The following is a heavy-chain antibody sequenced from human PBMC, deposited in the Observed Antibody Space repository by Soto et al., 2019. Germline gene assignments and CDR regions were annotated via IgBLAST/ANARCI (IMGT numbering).Heavy chain of an antibody. CDR1: GDTFSSYA. CDR3: ARDGSGYRSRASPMDV. Sequence: QVQLVQSGAEVKKPGSSVNVSCKASGDTFSSYAISWVRQAPGQGLEWMGGIIPIFGTANYAQKFQGRVTITADESTSTAYMELSRLRSEDTAVYYCARDGSGYRSRASPMDVWGQGTTVTVSS. J-gene: IGHJ6*02. CDR2: IIPIFGTA. D-gene: IGHD3-22*01. V-gene: IGHV1-69*01.